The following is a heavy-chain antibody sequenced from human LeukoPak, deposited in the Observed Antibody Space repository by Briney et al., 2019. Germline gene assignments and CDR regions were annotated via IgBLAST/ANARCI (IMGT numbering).Heavy chain of an antibody. CDR1: GGSFSGYY. V-gene: IGHV4-34*01. CDR2: INHSGST. J-gene: IGHJ4*02. D-gene: IGHD3-10*01. Sequence: SETLSLTCAVYGGSFSGYYWSWIRQPPGKGLEWIGEINHSGSTNYNPSLKSRVTISVDTSKNQFSLKLSSVTAADTAVYYCARGRGWIGELTLGYWGQGTLVTVSS. CDR3: ARGRGWIGELTLGY.